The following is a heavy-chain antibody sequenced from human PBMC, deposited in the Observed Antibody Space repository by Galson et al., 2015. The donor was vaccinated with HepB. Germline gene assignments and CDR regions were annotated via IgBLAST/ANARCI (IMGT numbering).Heavy chain of an antibody. D-gene: IGHD3-10*01. Sequence: SVKVSCKASGGTLSSYTISWVRQAPGQGLEWMGRIIPILGIANYAQKFQGRVTITADTSTSTAYMELSSMRSEDTAVYYCARDLRVRADYCGQGTLVTVSS. CDR2: IIPILGIA. CDR3: ARDLRVRADY. CDR1: GGTLSSYT. V-gene: IGHV1-69*04. J-gene: IGHJ4*02.